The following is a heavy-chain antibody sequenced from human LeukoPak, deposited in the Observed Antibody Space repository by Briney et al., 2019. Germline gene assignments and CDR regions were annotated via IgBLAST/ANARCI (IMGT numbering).Heavy chain of an antibody. CDR1: GYTFTSYD. V-gene: IGHV1-8*01. Sequence: GASVKVSCKASGYTFTSYDINWVRQATGQGLEWMGWMNPNSGNTGYAQKFQGRVTMTRNTSISTAYMELSSLGSEDTAVYYCARGARGYSYGYNVPDFDYWGQGTLVTVSS. J-gene: IGHJ4*02. CDR3: ARGARGYSYGYNVPDFDY. D-gene: IGHD5-18*01. CDR2: MNPNSGNT.